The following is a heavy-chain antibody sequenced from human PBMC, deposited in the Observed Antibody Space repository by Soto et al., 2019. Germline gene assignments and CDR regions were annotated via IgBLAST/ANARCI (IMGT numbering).Heavy chain of an antibody. CDR2: IKQDGSVK. J-gene: IGHJ5*01. Sequence: SGGSLRLSCAASGFTLSNYWISWVRQAPGKGLEWVANIKQDGSVKYYVDSVKGRFTISRDNAKSSLYLQMNSLRAEDTALYYCAGDYYGSGSHDSWGQGTLVTVSS. D-gene: IGHD3-10*01. CDR3: AGDYYGSGSHDS. V-gene: IGHV3-7*03. CDR1: GFTLSNYW.